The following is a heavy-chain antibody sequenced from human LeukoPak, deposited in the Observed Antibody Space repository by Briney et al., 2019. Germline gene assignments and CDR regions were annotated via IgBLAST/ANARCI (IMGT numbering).Heavy chain of an antibody. J-gene: IGHJ4*02. CDR3: ARDQDYDSSGYYSSFDY. V-gene: IGHV3-7*04. CDR1: GFTFSSYW. Sequence: PGGSLRLSCAASGFTFSSYWMSCVRQAPGKGLEWVANIKQDGSEKYYVDSVKGRFTISRDNAKNSLYLQMNSLRAEDTAVYYCARDQDYDSSGYYSSFDYWGQGTLVTVSS. CDR2: IKQDGSEK. D-gene: IGHD3-22*01.